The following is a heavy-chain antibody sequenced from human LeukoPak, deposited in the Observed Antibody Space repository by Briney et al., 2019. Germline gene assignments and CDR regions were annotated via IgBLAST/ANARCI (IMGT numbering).Heavy chain of an antibody. V-gene: IGHV1-2*02. CDR3: AREQPAGAVFDY. CDR1: GYTFTGYY. D-gene: IGHD1-14*01. CDR2: INPNSDGT. Sequence: ASVTVSCKASGYTFTGYYIHWVRQAPGQGLEWMGWINPNSDGTNYAQNFQGRVTMTRDTSISTAYMELSRLRSDDTAVYYCAREQPAGAVFDYWGQGTLVTVSS. J-gene: IGHJ4*02.